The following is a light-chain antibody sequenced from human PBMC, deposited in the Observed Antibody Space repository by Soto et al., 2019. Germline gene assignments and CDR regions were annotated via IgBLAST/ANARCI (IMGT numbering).Light chain of an antibody. CDR3: HQRQSWPRT. J-gene: IGKJ1*01. V-gene: IGKV3-11*01. CDR2: QTS. Sequence: EIVLTQSPATLSSFPGDRVTLSCRASQYINNRLAWYQHRPGQAPRLLIYQTSIRAAGIPARFSASGSGTDFTLTISDVQPEDFALYYCHQRQSWPRTFGQGTKVDI. CDR1: QYINNR.